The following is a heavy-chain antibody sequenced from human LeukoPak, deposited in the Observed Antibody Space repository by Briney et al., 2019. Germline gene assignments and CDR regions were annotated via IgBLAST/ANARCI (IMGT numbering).Heavy chain of an antibody. CDR2: INPKSGDT. V-gene: IGHV1-2*02. CDR1: GYTFTSYG. D-gene: IGHD3-22*01. CDR3: ASGTESSDSYGRVGAFDY. Sequence: ASVKVSCKASGYTFTSYGISWVRQAPGQGLEWMAWINPKSGDTDCTQKFQGRVTVTRDTSSSTAYMELNRLRYDDTAVYYCASGTESSDSYGRVGAFDYWGQGTLVTVSS. J-gene: IGHJ4*01.